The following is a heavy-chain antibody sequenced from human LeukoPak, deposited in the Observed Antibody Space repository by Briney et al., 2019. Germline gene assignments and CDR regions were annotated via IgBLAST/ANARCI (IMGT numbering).Heavy chain of an antibody. CDR2: IRSKANSYAT. V-gene: IGHV3-73*01. D-gene: IGHD3-10*01. J-gene: IGHJ4*02. CDR3: IHYGSGSYSTDY. CDR1: GFTFSGAA. Sequence: GGSLRLSCAASGFTFSGAAIHWVRQASGKGLEWVGHIRSKANSYATTYAASVKGRFTISRDDSKNTAYLHMTSLKTDDTAVYYCIHYGSGSYSTDYWGQGTLVTVSS.